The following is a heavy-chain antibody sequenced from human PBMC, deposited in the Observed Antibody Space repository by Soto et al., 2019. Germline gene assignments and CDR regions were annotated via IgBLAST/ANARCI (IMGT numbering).Heavy chain of an antibody. CDR1: GFTFSGYS. CDR3: ARGRLEDSSCWATYFAY. CDR2: INTNGVNT. J-gene: IGHJ4*02. V-gene: IGHV3-64*01. D-gene: IGHD6-19*01. Sequence: EVQLVESGGGLVQPGGSLRLSCAASGFTFSGYSMFWVRQAPGKGLEYVSAINTNGVNTFYAKSVKGRFTISRDNSKNTMYLQMGSLRAEDMAVYDCARGRLEDSSCWATYFAYWGQGTLVTVSS.